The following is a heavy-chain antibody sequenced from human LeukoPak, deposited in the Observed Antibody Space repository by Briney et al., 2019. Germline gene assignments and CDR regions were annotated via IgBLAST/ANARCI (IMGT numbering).Heavy chain of an antibody. CDR3: AKVGVVVAASLVSPQYYFDY. CDR2: ISGSGGST. V-gene: IGHV3-23*01. Sequence: PGGSLRLSCAASGFTFSSYGMSWVRQAPGKGLEWVSAISGSGGSTYYADSVKGRFTISRDNSKNTLYLQMNSLRAEDTAVYYCAKVGVVVAASLVSPQYYFDYWGQGTLVTVSS. J-gene: IGHJ4*02. D-gene: IGHD2-15*01. CDR1: GFTFSSYG.